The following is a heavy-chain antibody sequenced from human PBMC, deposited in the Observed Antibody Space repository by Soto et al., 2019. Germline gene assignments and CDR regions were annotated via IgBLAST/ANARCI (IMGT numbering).Heavy chain of an antibody. Sequence: GGSLRLSCAASGFTFSSYAMSWVRQAPGKGLEWVSAISGSGGSTYYADSVKGRFTISRDNAKNSLYLQLNSLRDEDTAVYYCARDFGYGDYVDCWGQGTLVTVSS. J-gene: IGHJ4*02. CDR2: ISGSGGST. CDR1: GFTFSSYA. V-gene: IGHV3-23*01. D-gene: IGHD4-17*01. CDR3: ARDFGYGDYVDC.